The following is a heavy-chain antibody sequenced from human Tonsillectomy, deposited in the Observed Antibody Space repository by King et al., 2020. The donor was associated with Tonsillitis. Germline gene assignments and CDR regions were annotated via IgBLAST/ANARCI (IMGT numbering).Heavy chain of an antibody. Sequence: VQLVESGGGLVQPGRSLRLSCTASGFTFDNYAMHWARQAPGKGLEWVSGISWNSGRLGYADSVKGRFTISRDNAKNSLYLQMNSLRPEDTALYYCAKGTYDLLTGNMDVWGKGTTVTVSS. CDR2: ISWNSGRL. CDR1: GFTFDNYA. CDR3: AKGTYDLLTGNMDV. J-gene: IGHJ6*03. D-gene: IGHD3-9*01. V-gene: IGHV3-9*01.